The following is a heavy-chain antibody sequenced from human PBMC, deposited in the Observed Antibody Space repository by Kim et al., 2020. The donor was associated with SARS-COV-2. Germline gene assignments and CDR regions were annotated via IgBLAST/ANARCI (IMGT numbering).Heavy chain of an antibody. V-gene: IGHV3-11*01. CDR2: IGNNVSNNT. CDR3: ARGWDDPLTGYYTDY. Sequence: GGSLRLSCAASGFTFSDYYMSWIRQAPGQGLEWVSYIGNNVSNNTYYADSVKGRFTISRDNAKNSLFLQMSSLRAEDTAMYYCARGWDDPLTGYYTDYWGQGTLVTVSS. CDR1: GFTFSDYY. J-gene: IGHJ4*02. D-gene: IGHD3-9*01.